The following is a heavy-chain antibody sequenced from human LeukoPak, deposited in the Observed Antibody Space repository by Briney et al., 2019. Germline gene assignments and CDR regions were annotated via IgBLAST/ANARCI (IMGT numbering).Heavy chain of an antibody. CDR1: GFTFSSYS. Sequence: PGGSLRLSCAASGFTFSSYSMNWVRQAPGKGLEWVSAISGSGGSTYYADSVKGRFTISRDNSKNTLYLQMNSLRAEDTAVYYCAKETYYYDSSGYLGDAFDIWGQGTMVTVSS. CDR3: AKETYYYDSSGYLGDAFDI. CDR2: ISGSGGST. J-gene: IGHJ3*02. D-gene: IGHD3-22*01. V-gene: IGHV3-23*01.